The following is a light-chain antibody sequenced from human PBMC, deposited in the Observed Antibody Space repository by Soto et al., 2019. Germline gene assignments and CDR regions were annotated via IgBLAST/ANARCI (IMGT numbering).Light chain of an antibody. CDR2: WAS. Sequence: DIVRTQSPDSLAVSLGERATINCKSSQSVLYSSNNKNYLTWYQQKPGQPPKLLISWASTRESGVPDRFSGSGSGTDFTLTISSLQAEDVAVYYCQHYYSSPFTFGPGTKVDIK. V-gene: IGKV4-1*01. CDR1: QSVLYSSNNKNY. J-gene: IGKJ3*01. CDR3: QHYYSSPFT.